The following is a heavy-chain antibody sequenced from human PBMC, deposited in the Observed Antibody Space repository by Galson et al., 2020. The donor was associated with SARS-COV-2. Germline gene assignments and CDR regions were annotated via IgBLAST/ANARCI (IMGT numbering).Heavy chain of an antibody. V-gene: IGHV4-39*07. D-gene: IGHD5-18*01. J-gene: IGHJ6*02. CDR1: GGSISSSSYY. Sequence: SETLSLTCTVSGGSISSSSYYWGWIRQPPGKGLEWIGSIYYSGSTYYNPSLKSRVTISVDTSKNQFSLKLSSVIAADTTVYYCARLGYSYGVGMDVWGQGTTVTVSS. CDR2: IYYSGST. CDR3: ARLGYSYGVGMDV.